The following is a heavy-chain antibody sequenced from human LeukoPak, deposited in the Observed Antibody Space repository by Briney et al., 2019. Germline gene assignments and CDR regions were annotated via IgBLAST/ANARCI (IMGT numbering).Heavy chain of an antibody. Sequence: SQTLSLTCAISGDSVSSNSAAWNWIRQSPSRGLEWLGRTYYRSKWYNDYAVSVKSRITINPDTSKNQFSLQLNSVTPEDTAVYYCARFLAYYDSSGSPPNESEKSFWSAFDIWGQGTMVTVSS. CDR1: GDSVSSNSAA. CDR3: ARFLAYYDSSGSPPNESEKSFWSAFDI. V-gene: IGHV6-1*01. D-gene: IGHD3-22*01. J-gene: IGHJ3*02. CDR2: TYYRSKWYN.